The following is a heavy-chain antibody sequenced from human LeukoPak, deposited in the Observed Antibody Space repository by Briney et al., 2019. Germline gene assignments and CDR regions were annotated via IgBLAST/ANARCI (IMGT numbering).Heavy chain of an antibody. V-gene: IGHV1-46*01. Sequence: ASVEVSCKPSVYTFTSYFIHWVRQAPRQGRDGGGIVNPRCGSTIYAQKFQGRVTMTRDTCPRTVQLALTSLRSEDTAVYSCARGRGYGDYGLPYFDYTGQGALVTVSS. D-gene: IGHD4-17*01. CDR2: VNPRCGST. CDR3: ARGRGYGDYGLPYFDY. CDR1: VYTFTSYF. J-gene: IGHJ4*02.